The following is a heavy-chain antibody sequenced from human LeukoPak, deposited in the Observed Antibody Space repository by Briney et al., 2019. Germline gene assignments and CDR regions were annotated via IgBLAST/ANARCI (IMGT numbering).Heavy chain of an antibody. CDR1: GYTFTSYY. J-gene: IGHJ4*02. CDR2: INPSGGST. D-gene: IGHD1-26*01. Sequence: ASVKVSCKASGYTFTSYYMHWVRQAPGQGLEWMGIINPSGGSTSYAQKFQGRVTMTRDTSTSTVYMGLSSLRSEDTAVYYCARDYTRSGSYSPPGYWGQGTLVTVSS. V-gene: IGHV1-46*01. CDR3: ARDYTRSGSYSPPGY.